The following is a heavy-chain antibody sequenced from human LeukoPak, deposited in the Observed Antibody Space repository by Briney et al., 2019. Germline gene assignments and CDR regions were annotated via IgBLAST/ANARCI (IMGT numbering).Heavy chain of an antibody. J-gene: IGHJ4*02. CDR1: GFTFFRFS. CDR2: ISYDGTNK. V-gene: IGHV3-30*04. Sequence: PGGSLRLSCAAFGFTFFRFSMHWVRQAPGKGLEWVAVISYDGTNKYYADSVKGRFTISRDNSKNTLYLQMNSLRAEDTAVYYCARGAYYYEDWGQGTLVTVSS. D-gene: IGHD3-22*01. CDR3: ARGAYYYED.